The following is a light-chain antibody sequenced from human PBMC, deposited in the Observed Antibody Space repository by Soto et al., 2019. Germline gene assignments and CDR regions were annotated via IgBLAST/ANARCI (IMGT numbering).Light chain of an antibody. CDR1: SSDIGGSNY. V-gene: IGLV2-14*03. Sequence: QSALTQPASVSGSPGQSITISCAGTSSDIGGSNYVSWYQQHPGKAPKLMIYGVSNRPSGVSNRFSGSNSGNTASLTLSGLQAEDEADYFCYSSRSSSSTFHVFGTGTKLTVL. CDR2: GVS. CDR3: YSSRSSSSTFHV. J-gene: IGLJ1*01.